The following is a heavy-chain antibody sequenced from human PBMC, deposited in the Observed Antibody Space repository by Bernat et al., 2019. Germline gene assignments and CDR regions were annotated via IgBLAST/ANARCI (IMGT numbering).Heavy chain of an antibody. CDR2: ISYDGSNK. CDR1: GFTFSSYA. CDR3: ARDGYDSSGYYPDPIDY. V-gene: IGHV3-30-3*01. J-gene: IGHJ4*02. D-gene: IGHD3-22*01. Sequence: QVQLVESGGGVVQPGRSLRLSCAASGFTFSSYAMHWVRQAPGKGLEWVAVISYDGSNKYHADSVKGRFTISRDNSKNTLYLQMNSLRAEDTAVYYCARDGYDSSGYYPDPIDYWGQGTLVTVSS.